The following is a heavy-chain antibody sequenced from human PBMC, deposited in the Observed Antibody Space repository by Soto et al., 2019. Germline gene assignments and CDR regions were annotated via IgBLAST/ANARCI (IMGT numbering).Heavy chain of an antibody. V-gene: IGHV4-34*01. CDR2: INDRGSI. CDR1: GGSFSGYY. D-gene: IGHD3-9*01. Sequence: QVQLQQWGAGPLRPLETLSLTCGVSGGSFSGYYWAWIRPSPGKGLEWIGEINDRGSINYNPSLKSRVSISVDTSKNHYSLNLWSVTAAATAVYYCARETHDILTVPPWVWDFDLCGRGTQVTVSS. CDR3: ARETHDILTVPPWVWDFDL. J-gene: IGHJ2*01.